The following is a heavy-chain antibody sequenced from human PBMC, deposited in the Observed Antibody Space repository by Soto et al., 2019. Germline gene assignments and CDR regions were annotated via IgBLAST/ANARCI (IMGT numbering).Heavy chain of an antibody. V-gene: IGHV4-39*01. CDR1: GGSISSSSYY. J-gene: IGHJ5*02. CDR3: ARLGVVPATTGRIKWFAP. D-gene: IGHD2-2*01. CDR2: IYYSGST. Sequence: QLQLQESCPGLVKPSETLSLTCTVSGGSISSSSYYWGWISQPPGKGLEWIGSIYYSGSTYYNPSLKSRVTISVDTPTNQFSLKLSAVPAADTAVDYPARLGVVPATTGRIKWFAPWGQGTLVTVSS.